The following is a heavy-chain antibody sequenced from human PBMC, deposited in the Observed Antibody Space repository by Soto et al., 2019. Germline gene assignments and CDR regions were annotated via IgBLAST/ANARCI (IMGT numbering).Heavy chain of an antibody. Sequence: GASVKGSCKASGYTFTSYGISWVRQAPGQGLEWMGWISAYNGNTNYAQKPQRRATMTTDPSTSTAYMELSSLRSDDTAVYYCARDLPEMYYDFWSCYQNWFDPWG. J-gene: IGHJ5*02. CDR2: ISAYNGNT. V-gene: IGHV1-18*04. CDR3: ARDLPEMYYDFWSCYQNWFDP. D-gene: IGHD3-3*01. CDR1: GYTFTSYG.